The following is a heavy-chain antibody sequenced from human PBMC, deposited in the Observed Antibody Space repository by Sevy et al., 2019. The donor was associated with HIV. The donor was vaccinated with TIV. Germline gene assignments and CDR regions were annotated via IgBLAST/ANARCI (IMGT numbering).Heavy chain of an antibody. Sequence: GGSLRLSCAASGFTFDDYAMHWVRQAPGKGLEWVSFISWDGGSTYYADSVKGRFTISRDNSKNSLYLQMNSLRAEDTALYYCVKDITVAGRFGELFFARDYLGGFDYWGQGTLVTVSS. CDR1: GFTFDDYA. CDR3: VKDITVAGRFGELFFARDYLGGFDY. V-gene: IGHV3-43D*04. D-gene: IGHD3-10*01. J-gene: IGHJ4*02. CDR2: ISWDGGST.